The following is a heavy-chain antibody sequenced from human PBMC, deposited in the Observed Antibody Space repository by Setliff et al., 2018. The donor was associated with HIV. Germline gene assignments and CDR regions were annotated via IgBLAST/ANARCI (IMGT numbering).Heavy chain of an antibody. J-gene: IGHJ3*01. CDR1: GGTFSTYG. CDR2: IIPILGAP. CDR3: ARDHLVGPYDAFDL. V-gene: IGHV1-69*13. D-gene: IGHD2-8*02. Sequence: SVKVSCKATGGTFSTYGFNWVRQAPGQGLEWMGGIIPILGAPIYAQKFQGRVTVSADESGSTGYMELSSLKSEDTAVYYCARDHLVGPYDAFDLWGPGTTVTVSS.